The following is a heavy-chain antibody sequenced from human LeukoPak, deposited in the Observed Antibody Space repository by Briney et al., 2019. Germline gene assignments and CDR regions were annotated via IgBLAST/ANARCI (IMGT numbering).Heavy chain of an antibody. D-gene: IGHD6-13*01. CDR3: ASPPRADAGTHYLDY. V-gene: IGHV3-48*03. Sequence: GLPLRLSCAASGFTFSSYEMNWVRQAPGKGLEGVSYISSSGSTIYYADSVKGRFTISRDNAKNSLYLQTKSLRAEDTAVYYCASPPRADAGTHYLDYWGQGTLVAVSS. CDR1: GFTFSSYE. CDR2: ISSSGSTI. J-gene: IGHJ4*02.